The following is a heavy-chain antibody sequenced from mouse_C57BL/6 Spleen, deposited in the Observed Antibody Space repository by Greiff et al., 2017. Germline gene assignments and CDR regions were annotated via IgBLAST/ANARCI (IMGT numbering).Heavy chain of an antibody. D-gene: IGHD1-1*01. CDR3: ARGHSYGPYYFDY. Sequence: VQGVESGAELVKPGASVKMSCKASGYTFTTYPIEWMKQNHGKSLEWIGNFHPYNDDTKYNEKFKGKATLTVEKSSSTVYLELSRLTSDDSAVYYCARGHSYGPYYFDYWGQGTTLTVSS. CDR1: GYTFTTYP. J-gene: IGHJ2*01. CDR2: FHPYNDDT. V-gene: IGHV1-47*01.